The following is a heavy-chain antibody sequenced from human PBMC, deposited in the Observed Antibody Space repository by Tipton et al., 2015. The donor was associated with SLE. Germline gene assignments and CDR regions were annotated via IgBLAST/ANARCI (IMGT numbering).Heavy chain of an antibody. V-gene: IGHV4-34*01. CDR3: AIYSGSYYGHWFDP. D-gene: IGHD1-26*01. CDR2: INQSGST. J-gene: IGHJ5*02. CDR1: GGSFSGYY. Sequence: TLSLTCAVYGGSFSGYYWSWIRQPPGKGLEWIGEINQSGSTNYNPSLKSRVTISVDTSKNQFSLKLSSVTAANTAVYYCAIYSGSYYGHWFDPWGQGTLVTVSS.